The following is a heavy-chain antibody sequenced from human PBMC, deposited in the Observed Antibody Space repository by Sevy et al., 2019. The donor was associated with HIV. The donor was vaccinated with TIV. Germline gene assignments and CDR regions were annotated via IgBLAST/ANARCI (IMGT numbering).Heavy chain of an antibody. CDR1: GFTFSSYA. Sequence: GVSLRLSCAASGFTFSSYAMSWVRQAPGKGLEWVSSISGSGDITYYADSVKGRFTISRDNSKNTLYLQMNSLRADDTAVYYCAKDGGYGGNFEYFQHWGQGTLVTVSS. V-gene: IGHV3-23*01. CDR3: AKDGGYGGNFEYFQH. D-gene: IGHD4-17*01. CDR2: ISGSGDIT. J-gene: IGHJ1*01.